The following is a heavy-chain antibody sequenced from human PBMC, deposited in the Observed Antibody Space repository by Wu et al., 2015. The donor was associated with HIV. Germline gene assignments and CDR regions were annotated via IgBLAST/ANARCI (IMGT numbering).Heavy chain of an antibody. D-gene: IGHD4-17*01. J-gene: IGHJ5*02. CDR1: GGTFINNA. Sequence: QVQLVQSGAEVKKPGSSVKVSCKASGGTFINNAVNWVRQAPGEGLEWMGRITPLSGRPNYAQRFQGRLTIAADESTTTVYMELSSLKSDDTAVYYCARDPHDYGDYEGWFDPWGQGTLVTVSS. V-gene: IGHV1-69*13. CDR3: ARDPHDYGDYEGWFDP. CDR2: ITPLSGRP.